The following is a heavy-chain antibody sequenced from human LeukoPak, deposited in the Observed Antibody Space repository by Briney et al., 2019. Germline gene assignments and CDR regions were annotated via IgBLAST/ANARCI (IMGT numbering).Heavy chain of an antibody. Sequence: GESLKISCKGSGYSFTSYWISWVRQMPGKGLEWMGRIDPSDSYTNYSPSFQGHVTISADKSISTAYLQWSSLKASDTAMYYCASGGYDEFDYWGQGTLVTVSS. D-gene: IGHD5-12*01. CDR1: GYSFTSYW. CDR2: IDPSDSYT. CDR3: ASGGYDEFDY. J-gene: IGHJ4*02. V-gene: IGHV5-10-1*01.